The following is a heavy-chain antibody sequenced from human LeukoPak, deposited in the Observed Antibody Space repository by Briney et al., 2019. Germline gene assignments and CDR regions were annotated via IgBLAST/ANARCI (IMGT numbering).Heavy chain of an antibody. J-gene: IGHJ4*02. D-gene: IGHD2-15*01. CDR2: ISSDCNTE. CDR3: ARDIVNGPFVTSLES. CDR1: GFSLTTYP. Sequence: PGGSLGLPLAASGFSLTTYPMNWIRQVAGEGLEWVRHISSDCNTEYPSDSVTVRFPMSRDNAKNSLDMPINSLRTQDTAVYSCARDIVNGPFVTSLESWGQGALVTVSS. V-gene: IGHV3-48*03.